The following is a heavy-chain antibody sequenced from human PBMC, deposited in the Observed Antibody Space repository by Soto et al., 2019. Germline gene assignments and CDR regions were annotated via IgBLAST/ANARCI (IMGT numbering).Heavy chain of an antibody. CDR2: ISSSSSTI. D-gene: IGHD1-26*01. Sequence: EVPLVESGGGLVQPGGSLRLSCAASGFTFSSYSMNWVRQAPGKGLEWVSYISSSSSTIYYADSVKGRFTISRDNAKNSMYLPTNSLRAKATAVYYCARGGSYLNWFDPWGQGTLVTVSS. V-gene: IGHV3-48*01. CDR1: GFTFSSYS. CDR3: ARGGSYLNWFDP. J-gene: IGHJ5*02.